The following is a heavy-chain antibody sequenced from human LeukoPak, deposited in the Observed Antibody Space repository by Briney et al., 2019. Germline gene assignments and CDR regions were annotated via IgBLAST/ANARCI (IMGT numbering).Heavy chain of an antibody. CDR2: IIPILGIA. J-gene: IGHJ4*02. CDR3: ARDHRFGAASRGYSYGYFDY. D-gene: IGHD5-18*01. Sequence: SVKVSCKASGGTFSSYAISWVRQVPGQGFEWMGRIIPILGIANYAQKFQGRVTITADKSTSTAYMELSSLRSEDTAVYYCARDHRFGAASRGYSYGYFDYWGQGTLVTVSS. V-gene: IGHV1-69*04. CDR1: GGTFSSYA.